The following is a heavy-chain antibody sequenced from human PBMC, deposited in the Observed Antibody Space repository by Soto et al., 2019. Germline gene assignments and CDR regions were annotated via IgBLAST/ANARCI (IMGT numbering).Heavy chain of an antibody. Sequence: GGSLRLSCAASGFTFSSYGMYWVHQAPGKGLEWVAVISYDGSNKYYADSVKGRFTISRDNSKNTLYLQMNSLRAEDTAVYYCAKEELTPGAFDIWGQGTMVTVSS. V-gene: IGHV3-30*18. J-gene: IGHJ3*02. CDR3: AKEELTPGAFDI. D-gene: IGHD1-7*01. CDR1: GFTFSSYG. CDR2: ISYDGSNK.